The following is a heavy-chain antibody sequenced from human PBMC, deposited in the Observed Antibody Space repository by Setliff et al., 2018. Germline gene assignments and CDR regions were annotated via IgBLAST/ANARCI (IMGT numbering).Heavy chain of an antibody. V-gene: IGHV4-39*07. CDR3: ASTPDGDLYYNFWSGYYLTLDY. CDR2: IYYSGST. J-gene: IGHJ4*02. CDR1: GGSISSSSYY. Sequence: ETLSLTCTVSGGSISSSSYYWGWIRQPPGKGLEWIGSIYYSGSTYYNPSLKSRVTISVDTSKNQFSLKLSSVTAADTAVYYCASTPDGDLYYNFWSGYYLTLDYWGQGTLVTV. D-gene: IGHD3-3*01.